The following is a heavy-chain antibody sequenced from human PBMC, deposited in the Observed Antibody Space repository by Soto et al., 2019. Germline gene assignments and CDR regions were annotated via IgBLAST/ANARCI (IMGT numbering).Heavy chain of an antibody. D-gene: IGHD1-1*01. V-gene: IGHV1-69*13. J-gene: IGHJ5*02. Sequence: SVKVSCKASGGTFSSYAISWVRQAPGQGLEWMGGIIPIFGTANYAQKFQGRVTITADESTSTAYMELSSLRSEDTAVYYCAGDRGDKWKMAPAGWFDPWGQGTLVTVSS. CDR2: IIPIFGTA. CDR1: GGTFSSYA. CDR3: AGDRGDKWKMAPAGWFDP.